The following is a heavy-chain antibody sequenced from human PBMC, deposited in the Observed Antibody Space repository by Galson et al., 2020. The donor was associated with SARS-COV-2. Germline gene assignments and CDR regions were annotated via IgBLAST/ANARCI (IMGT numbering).Heavy chain of an antibody. CDR2: ISSSSSYI. D-gene: IGHD3-22*01. V-gene: IGHV3-21*01. CDR3: ASSSYYYDSSGYYYGLNFDY. CDR1: GFTFSSYS. J-gene: IGHJ4*02. Sequence: GGSLRLSCAASGFTFSSYSMNWVRQAPGKGLEWVSSISSSSSYIYYADSVKGRFTISRDNAKNSLYLQMNSLRAEDTAVYYCASSSYYYDSSGYYYGLNFDYWGQGTLVTVSS.